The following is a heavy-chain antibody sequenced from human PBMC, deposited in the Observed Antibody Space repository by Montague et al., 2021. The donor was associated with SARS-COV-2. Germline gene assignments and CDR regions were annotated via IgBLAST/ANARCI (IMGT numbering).Heavy chain of an antibody. J-gene: IGHJ4*02. CDR2: VYYSGST. Sequence: SETLSLTCSDSGGSISTYYWSWIRQPPGEGLEWMGYVYYSGSTNYNPSLKSRVTISIDTSKNQFSLELSSVTAADMAVYYCASPGGYCTGGSCYYVYWGQGTLVTVSS. V-gene: IGHV4-59*01. CDR3: ASPGGYCTGGSCYYVY. CDR1: GGSISTYY. D-gene: IGHD2-15*01.